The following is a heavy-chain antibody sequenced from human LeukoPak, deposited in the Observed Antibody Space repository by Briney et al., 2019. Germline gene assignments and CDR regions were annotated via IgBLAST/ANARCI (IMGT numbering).Heavy chain of an antibody. CDR3: TRGQKDFDY. Sequence: SLRLSCEGSGFTFSSFEMNWVRQAPGKGLEWVGFIETKASGGTIVYAASVKGRFTISRDDSKSIAYLQMNSLKTEDTAIYYCTRGQKDFDYWGQGTLVTVSS. CDR2: IETKASGGTI. J-gene: IGHJ4*02. V-gene: IGHV3-49*04. CDR1: GFTFSSFE.